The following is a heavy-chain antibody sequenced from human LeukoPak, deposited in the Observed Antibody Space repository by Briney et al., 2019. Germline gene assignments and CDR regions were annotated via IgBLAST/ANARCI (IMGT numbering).Heavy chain of an antibody. V-gene: IGHV1-2*04. D-gene: IGHD5-12*01. Sequence: ASVKVSCKASGYTFPGYYMHWVRQAAGQGLEWMGWINPNSGGTNYAQKFQGWVTMTRDTSISTAYMELSRLRSDDTAVYYCARDSAEVATVFDYWGQGTLVTASS. J-gene: IGHJ4*02. CDR1: GYTFPGYY. CDR2: INPNSGGT. CDR3: ARDSAEVATVFDY.